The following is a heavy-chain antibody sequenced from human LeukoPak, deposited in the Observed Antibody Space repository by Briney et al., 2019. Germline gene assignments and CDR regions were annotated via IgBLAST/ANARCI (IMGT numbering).Heavy chain of an antibody. CDR3: ASDSSSSRAAVD. V-gene: IGHV3-33*01. J-gene: IGHJ4*02. CDR1: GFTFSSYG. Sequence: RLSCAASGFTFSSYGMHWVRQAPGKGLEWVAVIWYDGSNKYYADSVKGRFTISRDNSKNTLYLQMNSLRAEDTAVYYCASDSSSSRAAVDWGQGTLVTVSS. D-gene: IGHD6-13*01. CDR2: IWYDGSNK.